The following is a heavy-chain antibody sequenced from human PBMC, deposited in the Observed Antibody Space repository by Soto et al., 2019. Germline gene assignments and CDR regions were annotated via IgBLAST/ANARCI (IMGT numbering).Heavy chain of an antibody. CDR3: ARVKATLYRHYYFDY. D-gene: IGHD5-12*01. CDR2: INHGGGT. V-gene: IGHV4-34*01. Sequence: SETLSLTCAVYGGSFSGYYWSWIRQPPGKGLQWIGEINHGGGTNYNPSLKSRVTISVDTSKNQFSLKLSSVTAADTAVYYCARVKATLYRHYYFDYWGQGTPVTVSS. CDR1: GGSFSGYY. J-gene: IGHJ4*02.